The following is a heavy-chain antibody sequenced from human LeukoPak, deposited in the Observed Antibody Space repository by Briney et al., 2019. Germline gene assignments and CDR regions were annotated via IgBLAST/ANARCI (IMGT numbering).Heavy chain of an antibody. CDR1: GGTFISYA. CDR2: IIPIFGTA. D-gene: IGHD4-17*01. Sequence: ASVKVSCKASGGTFISYAISWVRQAPGQGLEWMGGIIPIFGTANYAQKFQGRVTITTDESTSTAYMELSSLRSEDTAVYYCARFHHERPGYGDYHSGFDYWGQGTLVTVSS. V-gene: IGHV1-69*05. CDR3: ARFHHERPGYGDYHSGFDY. J-gene: IGHJ4*02.